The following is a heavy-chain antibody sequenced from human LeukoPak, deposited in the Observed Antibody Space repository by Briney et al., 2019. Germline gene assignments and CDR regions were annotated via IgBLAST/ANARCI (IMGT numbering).Heavy chain of an antibody. J-gene: IGHJ4*02. V-gene: IGHV3-11*01. Sequence: PGGSLRLSCAASGFTFSEFYMSWVRQSPGKGLEWISYISGSGHDINYVDSVKGRFTVSRDNAKNSLYLQMNSLSADDTAIYYCARTARSGDIRGQGTLVTVSS. CDR1: GFTFSEFY. CDR3: ARTARSGDI. CDR2: ISGSGHDI. D-gene: IGHD1-1*01.